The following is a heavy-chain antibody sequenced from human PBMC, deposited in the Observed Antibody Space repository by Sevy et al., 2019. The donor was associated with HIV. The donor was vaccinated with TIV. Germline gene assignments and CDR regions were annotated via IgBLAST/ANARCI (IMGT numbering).Heavy chain of an antibody. CDR3: ARGGYYDILTGYFYNFDY. Sequence: ASVKVSCKASGGTFSSYAISWVRQAPGQGLEWMGGIIPIFGTANYAQKFQGRVTITADESTSTAYMELSSLRSEDTAVYYCARGGYYDILTGYFYNFDYWGQGTLVTVSS. CDR2: IIPIFGTA. J-gene: IGHJ4*02. D-gene: IGHD3-9*01. CDR1: GGTFSSYA. V-gene: IGHV1-69*13.